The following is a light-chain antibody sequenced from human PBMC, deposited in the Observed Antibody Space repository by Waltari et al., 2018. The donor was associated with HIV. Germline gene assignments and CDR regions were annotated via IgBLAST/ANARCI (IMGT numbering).Light chain of an antibody. CDR3: EQSYNSPRT. V-gene: IGKV1-39*01. CDR1: QSIRSN. Sequence: DIQMTHSPSSLSASIGGRVTITCRSSQSIRSNLNWYQQKPGKAPKLLIYAASSLQSGVPSRFSGSGSGTDFTLTISSLQPEDFVTYHCEQSYNSPRTFGQGTKVEIK. CDR2: AAS. J-gene: IGKJ1*01.